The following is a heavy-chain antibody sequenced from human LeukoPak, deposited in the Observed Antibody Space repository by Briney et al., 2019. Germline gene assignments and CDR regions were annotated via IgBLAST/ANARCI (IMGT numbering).Heavy chain of an antibody. D-gene: IGHD3-10*01. CDR1: GFTFSSYG. Sequence: GGSLRLSCAASGFTFSSYGMHWVRQAPGKGLEWVAVILSDGSKEFYTDSVKGRFTISRDNSKSTVYLQMNSLRVEDAAVYYCSKDLTSDFGGDLDPWGQGTLVTVSS. V-gene: IGHV3-33*06. CDR2: ILSDGSKE. J-gene: IGHJ5*02. CDR3: SKDLTSDFGGDLDP.